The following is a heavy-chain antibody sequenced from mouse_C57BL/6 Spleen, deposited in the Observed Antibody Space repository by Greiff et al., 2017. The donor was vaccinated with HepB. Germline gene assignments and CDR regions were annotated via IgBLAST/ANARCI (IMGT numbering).Heavy chain of an antibody. CDR3: APYGSSSSFAY. J-gene: IGHJ3*01. CDR1: GYTFTSYG. Sequence: QVQLQQSGAELARPGASVKLSCKASGYTFTSYGISWVKQRTGQGLEWIGEIYPRSGNTYYNEKFKGKATLTADKSSSTAYMELRSLTSEDSAVYFCAPYGSSSSFAYWGQGTLVTVSA. CDR2: IYPRSGNT. V-gene: IGHV1-81*01. D-gene: IGHD1-1*01.